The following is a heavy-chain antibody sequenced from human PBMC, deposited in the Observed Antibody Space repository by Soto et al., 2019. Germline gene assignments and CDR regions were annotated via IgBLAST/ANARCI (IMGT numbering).Heavy chain of an antibody. CDR3: ARSRIQLWEHDAFDI. J-gene: IGHJ3*02. Sequence: QVQLVESGGGVVQPGRSLRLSCAASGFTFSSYAMHWVRQAPGKGLEWVAVISYDGSNKYYGDSVKGRFTIARDNSKNTLYLQMSSLRAENTAVYYCARSRIQLWEHDAFDIWGQGTIVTVSS. CDR1: GFTFSSYA. D-gene: IGHD5-18*01. CDR2: ISYDGSNK. V-gene: IGHV3-30-3*01.